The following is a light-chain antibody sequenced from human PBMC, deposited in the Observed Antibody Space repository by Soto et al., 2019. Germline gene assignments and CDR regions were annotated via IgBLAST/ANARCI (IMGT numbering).Light chain of an antibody. V-gene: IGKV1-5*01. J-gene: IGKJ1*01. CDR2: DAS. CDR1: ERIRTW. CDR3: QQCGGSPPT. Sequence: GDTADITCLASERIRTWLAWYQHKPGKAPKFLIYDASSLESGVPSRFSGSGSGTEFTLTINRLEPEDFAVYFCQQCGGSPPTFGQGTKVDI.